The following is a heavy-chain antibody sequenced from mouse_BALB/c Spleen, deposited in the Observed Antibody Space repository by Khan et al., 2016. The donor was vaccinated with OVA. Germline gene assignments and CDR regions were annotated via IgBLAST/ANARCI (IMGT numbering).Heavy chain of an antibody. CDR3: ARDPPYYSMDY. CDR2: IWVSGSK. Sequence: QLVQSGPGLVAPSQSLSITCTVSGFSLTDYAVSWIRQPPGKGLEWLGVIWVSGSKYYNSVLKPRLSISKDNSKSQVFLKMNRLQTDDTAMYFCARDPPYYSMDYWGQGTSVTVSS. J-gene: IGHJ4*01. V-gene: IGHV2-6-5*01. CDR1: GFSLTDYA.